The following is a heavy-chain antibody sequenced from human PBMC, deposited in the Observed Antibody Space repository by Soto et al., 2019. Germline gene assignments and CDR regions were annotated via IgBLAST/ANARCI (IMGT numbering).Heavy chain of an antibody. CDR3: AKEYCSSRDCRIYNWFDP. J-gene: IGHJ5*02. CDR1: GFTFSNYA. D-gene: IGHD2-2*01. V-gene: IGHV3-23*01. CDR2: ISSSGEST. Sequence: EVQILESGGGLVQPAGSLTLSCAASGFTFSNYAMSWVREAPGKGLEWVSDISSSGESTYYADSVRGRFTISRDNSKNTLYLQMNRLRAEDTAVYYCAKEYCSSRDCRIYNWFDPWGQGTLVTVSS.